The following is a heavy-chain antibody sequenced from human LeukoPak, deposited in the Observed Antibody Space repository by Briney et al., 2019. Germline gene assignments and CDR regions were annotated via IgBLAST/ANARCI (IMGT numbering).Heavy chain of an antibody. V-gene: IGHV3-74*01. CDR3: ARDRGPRTGFMVREAYDY. Sequence: GGSLRLSCSGTGFTFSSYWMNWVRQAPGKGLVWVSRIASDGSSTTYADSVKGRFSISRDNAKNTLYLQMNSLRAEDTAVYYCARDRGPRTGFMVREAYDYWGQGTLVTVSS. CDR2: IASDGSST. J-gene: IGHJ4*02. D-gene: IGHD3-10*01. CDR1: GFTFSSYW.